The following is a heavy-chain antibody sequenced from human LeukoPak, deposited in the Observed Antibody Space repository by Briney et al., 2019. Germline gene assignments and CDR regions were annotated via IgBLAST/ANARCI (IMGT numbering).Heavy chain of an antibody. D-gene: IGHD6-19*01. J-gene: IGHJ3*02. CDR3: AREGIAVAVRMAFDI. CDR2: IYYSGST. Sequence: PSQTLSLTCAVSGGSISSGGYSWSWIRQPPGKGLEWIRYIYYSGSTYYNPSLKSRVTISVDTSKNQFSLKLSSVTAADTAVYYCAREGIAVAVRMAFDIWGQGTMVTVSS. CDR1: GGSISSGGYS. V-gene: IGHV4-30-4*07.